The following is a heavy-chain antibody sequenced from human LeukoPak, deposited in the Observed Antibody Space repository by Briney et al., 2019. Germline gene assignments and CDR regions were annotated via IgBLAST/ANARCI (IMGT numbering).Heavy chain of an antibody. V-gene: IGHV4-4*09. D-gene: IGHD6-6*01. CDR3: ARHFRSAASQRAFVS. CDR2: IYSSEST. Sequence: SETLSLTCTVSGGSISSYYWSWIRQPPGKGLEWIAYIYSSESTDYNPSLKSRVTISVDTSKNQFSLKLSSVTAADTAVYYCARHFRSAASQRAFVSWGQGTLVTVSS. CDR1: GGSISSYY. J-gene: IGHJ4*02.